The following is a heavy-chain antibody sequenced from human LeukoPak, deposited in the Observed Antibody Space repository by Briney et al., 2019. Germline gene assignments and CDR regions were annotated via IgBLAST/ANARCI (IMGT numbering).Heavy chain of an antibody. D-gene: IGHD3-22*01. CDR2: MTATSNTF. Sequence: PGGSLRLSCQVSGFTFSSYSLTWVRQVPGKGLEWIAYMTATSNTFYYADSVKGRFTISRDNARNSLFLQMNSLTVEDTAVYYCARSLSGYVTLSAFWGHGTLVTVSS. CDR3: ARSLSGYVTLSAF. V-gene: IGHV3-48*04. CDR1: GFTFSSYS. J-gene: IGHJ1*01.